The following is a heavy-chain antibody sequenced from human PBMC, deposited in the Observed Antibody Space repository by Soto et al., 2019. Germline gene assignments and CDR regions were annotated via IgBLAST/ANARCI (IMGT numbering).Heavy chain of an antibody. CDR3: ARIGSSIWYHFDY. CDR2: IYPGDSAT. Sequence: PGESLKISCKGSAYSFTSYWIGWVRQTPGKGLEWMGIIYPGDSATRYSPSFQGQVTISADKSISTAYLQWSSLTASDTAMYYCARIGSSIWYHFDYWGQGTLVTVSS. J-gene: IGHJ4*02. CDR1: AYSFTSYW. V-gene: IGHV5-51*01. D-gene: IGHD6-13*01.